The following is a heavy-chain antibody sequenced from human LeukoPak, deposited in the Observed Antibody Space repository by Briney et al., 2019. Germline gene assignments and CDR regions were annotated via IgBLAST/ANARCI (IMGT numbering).Heavy chain of an antibody. CDR1: GYTFTSYG. V-gene: IGHV1-18*04. CDR2: ISAYNGNT. Sequence: GASVKVSCKASGYTFTSYGISWVRQAPGQGLEWMGWISAYNGNTNYAQKLQARVTMTTDTSTSTAYMELRSLRSDDTAVYYCARDKLERRPYYYGMDVWGKGTTVTVSS. J-gene: IGHJ6*04. D-gene: IGHD1-1*01. CDR3: ARDKLERRPYYYGMDV.